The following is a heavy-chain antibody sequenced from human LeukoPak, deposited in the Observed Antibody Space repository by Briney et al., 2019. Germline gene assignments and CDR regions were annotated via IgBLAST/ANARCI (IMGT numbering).Heavy chain of an antibody. J-gene: IGHJ4*02. Sequence: SETLSLTCTVSGYSINSGYYWGWIRQPPGKGLEWIGSIYHHGGTYYNPSLKSRVTISVNTSKNQFSLKLNSVTAADTAVYYCARAEGGTGYTLDSWGQGALVTVSS. D-gene: IGHD5-24*01. CDR2: IYHHGGT. V-gene: IGHV4-38-2*02. CDR3: ARAEGGTGYTLDS. CDR1: GYSINSGYY.